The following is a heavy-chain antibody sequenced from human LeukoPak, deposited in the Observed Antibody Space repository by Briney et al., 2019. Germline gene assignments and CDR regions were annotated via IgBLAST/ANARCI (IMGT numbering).Heavy chain of an antibody. J-gene: IGHJ6*04. CDR1: GGSLSSYY. V-gene: IGHV4-59*01. CDR3: AGALVGYCSSTSCYSIYYYYYGMDV. CDR2: IYYSGST. D-gene: IGHD2-2*02. Sequence: SETLSLTCTVSGGSLSSYYWSWIRQPPGKGLEWIGYIYYSGSTNYNPSLMSRVTISVDTSKSQFSLKLSSVTAADTAVYYCAGALVGYCSSTSCYSIYYYYYGMDVWGKGTTVTVSS.